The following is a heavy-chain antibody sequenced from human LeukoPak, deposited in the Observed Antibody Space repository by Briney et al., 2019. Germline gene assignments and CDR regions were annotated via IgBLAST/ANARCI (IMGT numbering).Heavy chain of an antibody. CDR2: IYPRDSDT. V-gene: IGHV5-51*01. J-gene: IGHJ4*02. CDR1: GYSFTNYW. Sequence: GESLKISCKGSGYSFTNYWIGWVRQMPGKGLEWMGIIYPRDSDTRYSPSFQGQVTISADKSIDTAYLQWSSLKASDTAIYYCARTQDCIAARSWGQGTLVTVSS. D-gene: IGHD6-13*01. CDR3: ARTQDCIAARS.